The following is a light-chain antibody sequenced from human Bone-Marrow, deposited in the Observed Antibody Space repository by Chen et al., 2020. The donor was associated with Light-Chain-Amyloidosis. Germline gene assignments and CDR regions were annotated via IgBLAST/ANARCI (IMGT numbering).Light chain of an antibody. V-gene: IGLV3-21*02. CDR3: QVWESSSDRPV. J-gene: IGLJ3*02. Sequence: SYVLTQPSSVSVAPGQTATIACGGNNIGSTSVHWYQQTPGQAPLLVVYDDSDRPSGIPERLSGSNSGNTATLTIGRVEAGDEADYYCQVWESSSDRPVFGGGTKLTVL. CDR1: NIGSTS. CDR2: DDS.